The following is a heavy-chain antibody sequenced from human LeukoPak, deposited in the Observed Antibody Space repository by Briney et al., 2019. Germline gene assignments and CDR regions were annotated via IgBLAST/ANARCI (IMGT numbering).Heavy chain of an antibody. Sequence: GGSLRLSCAASGFTFSSYAMSWVRQAPGKGLEWVSAISGSGGSTYYADSVKGRFTISRDNSKNTLYLQMNSLRAEDTAVYYCASSLGYCSGGSCYPAGAPDYWGQGTLVTVSS. CDR2: ISGSGGST. D-gene: IGHD2-15*01. J-gene: IGHJ4*02. CDR1: GFTFSSYA. V-gene: IGHV3-23*01. CDR3: ASSLGYCSGGSCYPAGAPDY.